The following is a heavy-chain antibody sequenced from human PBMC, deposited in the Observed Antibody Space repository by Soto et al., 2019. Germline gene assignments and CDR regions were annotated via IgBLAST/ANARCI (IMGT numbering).Heavy chain of an antibody. Sequence: PGGSLRLSCAGSGFTFSSYAMNWVRQVPGRGLEWVASISDSGHNTYYIDSVKGRFTISRDNSKNSLFLQMNTLRAEDTAIYYCGKERRGRGWFVCNYWGQGIVVTVSS. CDR1: GFTFSSYA. CDR2: ISDSGHNT. D-gene: IGHD6-19*01. J-gene: IGHJ4*02. CDR3: GKERRGRGWFVCNY. V-gene: IGHV3-23*01.